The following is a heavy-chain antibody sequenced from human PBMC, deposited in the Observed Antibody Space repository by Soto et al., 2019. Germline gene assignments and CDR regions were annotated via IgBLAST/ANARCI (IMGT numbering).Heavy chain of an antibody. CDR1: GYTFTSYG. Sequence: ASVKVSCKASGYTFTSYGISWVRQAPGQGLEWMGWISAYNGNTNYAQKLQGRVTMTTDTSTSTAYMELRSPRSDDTAVYYCATPTTYCSSTSCFDAFDIWGQGTMVTVSS. CDR2: ISAYNGNT. D-gene: IGHD2-2*01. CDR3: ATPTTYCSSTSCFDAFDI. V-gene: IGHV1-18*04. J-gene: IGHJ3*02.